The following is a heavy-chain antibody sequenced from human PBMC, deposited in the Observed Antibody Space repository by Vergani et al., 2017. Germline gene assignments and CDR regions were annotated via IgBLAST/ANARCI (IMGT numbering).Heavy chain of an antibody. J-gene: IGHJ4*02. CDR1: GFSLSNARMG. D-gene: IGHD1-20*01. CDR3: ARSFFNWNPFDY. Sequence: QVTLKESGPVLVKPTETLTLTCTVSGFSLSNARMGVSWIRQPPGKALEWLAHIFSNDEKSYSTSLKSRPTISKDTSKSQVVLTMTNMDPVDTATYYCARSFFNWNPFDYWGQGTLVTVSS. CDR2: IFSNDEK. V-gene: IGHV2-26*01.